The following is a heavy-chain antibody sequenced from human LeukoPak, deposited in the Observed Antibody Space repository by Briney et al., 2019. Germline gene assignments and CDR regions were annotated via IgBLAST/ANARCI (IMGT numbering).Heavy chain of an antibody. Sequence: PSETLSLTCSVSGGSMNSYYWSWIRQSPGKGLEWIGYIYYSGSTNYNPSLKSRVTISVDASKNQFSLKLSSVTAADTAVYYCARHVWLQPFDYWGQGTLVTVSS. CDR3: ARHVWLQPFDY. V-gene: IGHV4-59*08. CDR2: IYYSGST. CDR1: GGSMNSYY. J-gene: IGHJ4*02. D-gene: IGHD3-9*01.